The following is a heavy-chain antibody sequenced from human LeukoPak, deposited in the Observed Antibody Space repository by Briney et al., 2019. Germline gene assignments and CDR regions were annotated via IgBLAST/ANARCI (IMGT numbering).Heavy chain of an antibody. CDR1: RYIFTVKF. V-gene: IGHV1-2*02. D-gene: IGHD3-9*01. CDR2: IDPKSGGP. J-gene: IGHJ4*02. Sequence: ASVKVSCKTSRYIFTVKFLHGLRQAPGQGLEWMGGIDPKSGGPVYGQNFRGRVTVTRDTSVSTAYMELSRLRSDDTAVYYCALENCYVDTGCSKSFDYWGPGTLVTVSS. CDR3: ALENCYVDTGCSKSFDY.